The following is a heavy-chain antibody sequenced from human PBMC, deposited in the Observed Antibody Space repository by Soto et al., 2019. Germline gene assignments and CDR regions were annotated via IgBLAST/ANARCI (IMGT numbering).Heavy chain of an antibody. V-gene: IGHV1-69*02. CDR1: GGTFSSYS. CDR2: IIPIRGIA. D-gene: IGHD2-2*01. J-gene: IGHJ5*02. Sequence: QVQLVKSGAEVKKAGSSVKVSCKASGGTFSSYSITWVRQAPGQGLEWMGRIIPIRGIANYAQKFQGRVTINADISTTTGYMEVNSLRSEDTAVYYCARGYCSSTSCYSEWFDPWGQGTLVTVSS. CDR3: ARGYCSSTSCYSEWFDP.